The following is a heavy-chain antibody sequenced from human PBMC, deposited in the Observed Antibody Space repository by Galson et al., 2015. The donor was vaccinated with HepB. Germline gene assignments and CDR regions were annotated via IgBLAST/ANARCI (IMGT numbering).Heavy chain of an antibody. J-gene: IGHJ4*02. Sequence: SLRLSCAASGFTFRSFGMYWVRQAPGKGLEWVAVIWFDGSNKYYADSVKGRFTISRDNSKNTVYLQMNSLRAEDTAVYYCARLGSGWSFDYWGQGTLVIVSS. V-gene: IGHV3-33*07. CDR3: ARLGSGWSFDY. CDR2: IWFDGSNK. D-gene: IGHD6-19*01. CDR1: GFTFRSFG.